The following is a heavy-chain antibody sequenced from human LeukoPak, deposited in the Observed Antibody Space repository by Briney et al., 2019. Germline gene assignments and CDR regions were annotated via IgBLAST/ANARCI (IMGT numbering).Heavy chain of an antibody. Sequence: GWSLRLSCAASGFTFSTSWMNWVRRAPGKGLEWVSAISGSGGSTYYADSVKGRFTISRDNSKNTLYLQMNSLRAEDTAVYYCAKALDHPILTGYYYHYYYGMDVWGQGTTVTVSS. CDR2: ISGSGGST. CDR1: GFTFSTSW. D-gene: IGHD3-9*01. V-gene: IGHV3-23*01. J-gene: IGHJ6*02. CDR3: AKALDHPILTGYYYHYYYGMDV.